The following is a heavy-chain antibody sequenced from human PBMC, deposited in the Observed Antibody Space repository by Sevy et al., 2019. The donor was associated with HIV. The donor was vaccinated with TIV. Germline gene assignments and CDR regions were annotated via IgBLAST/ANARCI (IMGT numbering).Heavy chain of an antibody. V-gene: IGHV3-64D*06. CDR3: VKEGVVVVVAVSHDAFDI. J-gene: IGHJ3*02. Sequence: GGSLRLSCSASGFTFSSYAMHWVRQAPGKGLEYVSAISSNGGSTYYADSVKGRFTISRDNSKNTLYLQMSSLRAEDMAVYYCVKEGVVVVVAVSHDAFDIWGQGTMVTVSS. D-gene: IGHD2-15*01. CDR2: ISSNGGST. CDR1: GFTFSSYA.